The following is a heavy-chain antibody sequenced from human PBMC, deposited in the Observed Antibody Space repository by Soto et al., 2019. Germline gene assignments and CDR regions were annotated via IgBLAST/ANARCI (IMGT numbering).Heavy chain of an antibody. Sequence: QLQLQESGPGLVKPSETLSLTCTVSGGSISSSNYYWGWIRQPPGKGLEWIGSIFYSGSTYYNPSLKSRVTISVDTSKNQFSLKLRSVTAADTAVYYCARPSSRWNTPFDYWGQGILVTVSS. CDR2: IFYSGST. CDR3: ARPSSRWNTPFDY. CDR1: GGSISSSNYY. J-gene: IGHJ4*02. V-gene: IGHV4-39*01. D-gene: IGHD6-19*01.